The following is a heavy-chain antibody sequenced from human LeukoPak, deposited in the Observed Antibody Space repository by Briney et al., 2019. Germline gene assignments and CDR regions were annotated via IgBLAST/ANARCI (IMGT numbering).Heavy chain of an antibody. V-gene: IGHV4-59*08. D-gene: IGHD3-10*01. CDR1: GGSISSYY. Sequence: SETLSLTCTVSGGSISSYYWSWTRQPPGKGLEWIGYIYYSGSTNYNPSLKSRVTISVDTSKNQFSLKLSSVTAADTAVYYCARSYYYGSGSYFDLWGRGTLVTVSS. CDR3: ARSYYYGSGSYFDL. CDR2: IYYSGST. J-gene: IGHJ2*01.